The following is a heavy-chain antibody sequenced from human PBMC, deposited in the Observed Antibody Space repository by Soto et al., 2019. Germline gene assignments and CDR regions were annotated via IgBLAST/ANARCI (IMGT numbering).Heavy chain of an antibody. D-gene: IGHD5-12*01. CDR2: INHSGST. CDR1: GGSFSGYY. V-gene: IGHV4-34*01. J-gene: IGHJ6*02. CDR3: ARLPGDIVAKNYYYYYGMDV. Sequence: QVQLQQWGAGLLKPSETLSLTCAVYGGSFSGYYWSWIRQPPGKGLEWIGEINHSGSTNYNPSLKSRVTISVDTSKNQFSLKLSSLTAADTAVYHCARLPGDIVAKNYYYYYGMDVWGQGTTVTVSS.